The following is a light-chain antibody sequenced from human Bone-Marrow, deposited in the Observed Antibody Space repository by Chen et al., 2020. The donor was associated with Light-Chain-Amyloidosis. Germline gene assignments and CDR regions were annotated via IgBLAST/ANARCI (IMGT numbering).Light chain of an antibody. Sequence: QSVLTQPPSASGTPGQRVSISCSGSSSNIGPNYVFWYQHLPGSAPKLLVYRNNQWPSGVPARFSGSKSGTSASLAIHGLRSEDEADYYCAAWDDSLSGWVFGGGTRLTVL. CDR1: SSNIGPNY. V-gene: IGLV1-47*01. CDR3: AAWDDSLSGWV. J-gene: IGLJ3*02. CDR2: RNN.